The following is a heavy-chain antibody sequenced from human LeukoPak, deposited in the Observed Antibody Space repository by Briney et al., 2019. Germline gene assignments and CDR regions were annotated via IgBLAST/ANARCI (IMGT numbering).Heavy chain of an antibody. D-gene: IGHD2-8*01. CDR3: AKEHRDGRYFDY. CDR2: ISGSGGST. V-gene: IGHV3-23*01. CDR1: GFNFSSYA. J-gene: IGHJ4*02. Sequence: TGGSLRLSCAASGFNFSSYAMSWVRQAPGKGLEWVSAISGSGGSTYYADSVKGRFTISRDNSKNTLYLQMNSLRAEDTAVYYCAKEHRDGRYFDYWGQGTLVTVSS.